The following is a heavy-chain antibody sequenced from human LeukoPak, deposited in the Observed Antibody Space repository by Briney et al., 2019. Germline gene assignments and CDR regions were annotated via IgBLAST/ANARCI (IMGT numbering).Heavy chain of an antibody. D-gene: IGHD3-16*02. J-gene: IGHJ6*03. Sequence: PSETLSLTCIVSGGSIGTYYWSWIRQSPGKGLEWIGYIYVTGSTRYNPYLQSRGTISADTSRNQFFLKMSSVTAADAAVYYCARHIGGGIEDMDVWGTGTKVTVSS. V-gene: IGHV4-59*08. CDR3: ARHIGGGIEDMDV. CDR2: IYVTGST. CDR1: GGSIGTYY.